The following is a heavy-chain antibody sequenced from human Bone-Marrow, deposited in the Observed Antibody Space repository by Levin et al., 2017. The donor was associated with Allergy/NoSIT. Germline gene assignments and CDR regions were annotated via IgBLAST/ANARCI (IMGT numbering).Heavy chain of an antibody. CDR1: GFTFSGYG. V-gene: IGHV3-30*18. Sequence: PRASVKVSCAASGFTFSGYGMHWVRQAPGKGLEWVALISNDGNYKDYTASVKGRFTISRDNSENTLYLQMNSLRAEDTAVYFCAKDVNNNGYDYWGQGTLATISS. J-gene: IGHJ4*02. CDR3: AKDVNNNGYDY. CDR2: ISNDGNYK. D-gene: IGHD5-18*01.